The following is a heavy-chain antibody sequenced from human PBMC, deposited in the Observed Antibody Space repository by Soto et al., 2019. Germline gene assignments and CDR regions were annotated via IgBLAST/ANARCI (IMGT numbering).Heavy chain of an antibody. CDR3: ARDHSAGAYNWFGP. V-gene: IGHV4-4*07. Sequence: SETLSLTFTVSGGSISSYYWSWIRQPAGKGLEWIGRIYTSGSTNYNPSLKSRVTMSVDTSKNQLSLKLSAVTAADTAVYYCARDHSAGAYNWFGPWGQGTLVTVSS. CDR2: IYTSGST. D-gene: IGHD1-26*01. CDR1: GGSISSYY. J-gene: IGHJ5*02.